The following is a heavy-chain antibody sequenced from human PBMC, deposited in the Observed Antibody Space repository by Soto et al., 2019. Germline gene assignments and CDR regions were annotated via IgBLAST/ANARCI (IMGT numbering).Heavy chain of an antibody. CDR3: ARRHKPSSRHQDRQYYYYMDV. J-gene: IGHJ6*03. CDR2: ISSSSSTI. CDR1: GFTFSSYS. V-gene: IGHV3-48*01. Sequence: GGSLRLSCAASGFTFSSYSMNWVRQAPGKGLEWVSYISSSSSTIYYADSVKGRFTISRDNAKNSLYLQMNSLRAEDTAVYYCARRHKPSSRHQDRQYYYYMDVWGKGTTVTVSS.